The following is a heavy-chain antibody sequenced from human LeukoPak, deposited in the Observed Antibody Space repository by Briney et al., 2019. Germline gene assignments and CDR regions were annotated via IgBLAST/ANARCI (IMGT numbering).Heavy chain of an antibody. CDR1: GYNFISYY. J-gene: IGHJ3*02. CDR3: ARRGYDFAFDI. CDR2: INPSGGTT. D-gene: IGHD5-12*01. V-gene: IGHV1-46*01. Sequence: ASVKVSCKASGYNFISYYMHWVRQAPGQGLEWMGKINPSGGTTSYTQKFQGRVTMTRDTSTSTVYMELSSLRSEDTAVYYCARRGYDFAFDIWGQGTMVTVSS.